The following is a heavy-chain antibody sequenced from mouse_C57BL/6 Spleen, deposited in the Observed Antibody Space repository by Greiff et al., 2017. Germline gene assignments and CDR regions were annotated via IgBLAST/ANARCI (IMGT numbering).Heavy chain of an antibody. J-gene: IGHJ1*03. CDR1: GYTFTSYW. D-gene: IGHD1-1*01. CDR2: INPSNGGT. CDR3: AREGVLLGGYFDV. V-gene: IGHV1-53*01. Sequence: QVQLQQPGTELVKPGASVKLSCKASGYTFTSYWMHWVKQRPGQGLEWIGNINPSNGGTNYNEKFKSKATLTVAKSSSTAYMQLSSLTSEDSAVYYWAREGVLLGGYFDVWGTGTTVTVSS.